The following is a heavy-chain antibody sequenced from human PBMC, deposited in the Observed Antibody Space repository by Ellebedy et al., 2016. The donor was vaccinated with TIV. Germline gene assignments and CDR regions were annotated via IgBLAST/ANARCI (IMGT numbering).Heavy chain of an antibody. V-gene: IGHV3-21*01. J-gene: IGHJ4*02. D-gene: IGHD5-24*01. CDR2: ISSSGGYI. CDR3: ARRRDGYRNSVFDY. CDR1: GFTFSSYD. Sequence: PGGSLRLSCTASGFTFSSYDMNWVRQAPGKGLEWVSSISSSGGYIYYADSVKGRFTISRDNAKNSMFMQMNSLRAEDTAVYYCARRRDGYRNSVFDYWGQGTLVTVSS.